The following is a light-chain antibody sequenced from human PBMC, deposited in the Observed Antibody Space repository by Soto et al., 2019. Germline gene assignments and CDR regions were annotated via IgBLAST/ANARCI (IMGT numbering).Light chain of an antibody. CDR1: QTTSSY. CDR2: DAS. V-gene: IGKV1-39*01. CDR3: QQTYASPFN. J-gene: IGKJ3*01. Sequence: DIQMTQSPAFLSMSVGDRLTLSCRASQTTSSYLTWYQQKVGEAPKRLIYDASTLESGVPSRFSASGSGTEFTLIITALQREDFATYFCQQTYASPFNFGPGTKVDIK.